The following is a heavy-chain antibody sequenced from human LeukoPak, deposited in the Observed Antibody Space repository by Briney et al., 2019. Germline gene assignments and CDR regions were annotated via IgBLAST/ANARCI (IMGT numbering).Heavy chain of an antibody. CDR1: GFTVSSKY. CDR3: AKGNDFWSGYCFDY. J-gene: IGHJ4*02. Sequence: PGGSLRLSCAASGFTVSSKYMSWVRQAPGKGLEWVSAISGSGGSTYYADSVKGRFTISRDNSKNTLYLQMNSLRAEDTAVYYCAKGNDFWSGYCFDYWGQGTLVTVSS. CDR2: ISGSGGST. D-gene: IGHD3-3*01. V-gene: IGHV3-23*01.